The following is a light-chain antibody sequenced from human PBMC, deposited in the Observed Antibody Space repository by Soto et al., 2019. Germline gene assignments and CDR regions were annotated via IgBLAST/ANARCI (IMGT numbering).Light chain of an antibody. Sequence: QSVLTQPPSASGSPGQSVTISCTGTSSDVGSYNYVSWYQQHPGKDPQLMISEVSKRPSGVPDRFSGSKSGNTASLTVSRLQAEDEADYYCISYAGSDFYVFGTRTKLTVL. V-gene: IGLV2-8*01. CDR2: EVS. CDR3: ISYAGSDFYV. J-gene: IGLJ1*01. CDR1: SSDVGSYNY.